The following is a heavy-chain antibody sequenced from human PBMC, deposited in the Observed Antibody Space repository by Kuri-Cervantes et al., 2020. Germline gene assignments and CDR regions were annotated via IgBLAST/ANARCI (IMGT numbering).Heavy chain of an antibody. V-gene: IGHV3-33*01. D-gene: IGHD3-9*01. CDR1: GFTFSSYG. J-gene: IGHJ6*02. CDR2: IWYDGSNK. Sequence: GESLKISCAASGFTFSSYGMHWVRQAPGKGLEWVAVIWYDGSNKYYADSVKGRFTISRDNAKNSLYLQMNSLRAEDTAVYYCAREVYYDILSQYSEGFDPWGQGTTVTVSS. CDR3: AREVYYDILSQYSEGFDP.